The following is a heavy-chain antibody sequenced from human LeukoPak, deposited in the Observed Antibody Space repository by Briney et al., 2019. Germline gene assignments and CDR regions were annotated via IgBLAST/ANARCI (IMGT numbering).Heavy chain of an antibody. V-gene: IGHV3-9*01. CDR2: ISWNSGSI. Sequence: GGSLRLSCAASGFTFDDYALHWVRQAPGKGLEWVSGISWNSGSIGYADSVKGRFTISIDNAKNSLYLQMNSLRAEDTALYYCAKDRGGSYSTGGGAFDIWGQGTMVTVSS. J-gene: IGHJ3*02. D-gene: IGHD1-26*01. CDR3: AKDRGGSYSTGGGAFDI. CDR1: GFTFDDYA.